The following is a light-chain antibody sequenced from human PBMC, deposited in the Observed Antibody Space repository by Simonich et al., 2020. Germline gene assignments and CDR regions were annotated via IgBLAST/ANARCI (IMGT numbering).Light chain of an antibody. CDR1: QSVLYSSNNKNN. CDR2: WAS. Sequence: DIVMTQSPDSLAVYLGERATINCKSSQSVLYSSNNKNNLAWYQQKPGQPPKLLIYWASTRESVVPDRFSGSGSGTDFTLTISSLQAEDVAVYYCQQYYSTPFTFGPGTKVDIK. CDR3: QQYYSTPFT. J-gene: IGKJ3*01. V-gene: IGKV4-1*01.